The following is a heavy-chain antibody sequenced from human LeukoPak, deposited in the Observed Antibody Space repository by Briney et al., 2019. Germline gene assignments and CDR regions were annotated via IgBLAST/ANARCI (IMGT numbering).Heavy chain of an antibody. CDR1: GFTFSSYW. V-gene: IGHV3-7*01. J-gene: IGHJ4*02. D-gene: IGHD1-26*01. Sequence: GGSLRLSCAASGFTFSSYWMSWVRQAPGKGLEWVANIKQDGSEKYYVDPVKGRFTISRDNAKNSLYLQMNSLRAEDTAVYYCASMVFGWESYYFDHWGQGTLVTVSS. CDR2: IKQDGSEK. CDR3: ASMVFGWESYYFDH.